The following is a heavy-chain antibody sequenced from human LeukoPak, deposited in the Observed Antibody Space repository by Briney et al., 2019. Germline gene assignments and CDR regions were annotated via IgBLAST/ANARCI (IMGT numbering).Heavy chain of an antibody. CDR3: ARDQAYYDILTGYLIDY. CDR1: GGSISSSSYY. D-gene: IGHD3-9*01. J-gene: IGHJ4*02. Sequence: PSETLSLTCTVSGGSISSSSYYWGWIRQPPGKGLEWIGSIYYSGSTYYNPSLKSRVTISVDTSKNQFSLKLSSVTAADTAVYYCARDQAYYDILTGYLIDYWGQGALVTVSS. CDR2: IYYSGST. V-gene: IGHV4-39*07.